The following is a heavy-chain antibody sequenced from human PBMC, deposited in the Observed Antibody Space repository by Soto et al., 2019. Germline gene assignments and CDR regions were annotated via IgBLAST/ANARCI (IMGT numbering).Heavy chain of an antibody. V-gene: IGHV1-3*01. CDR3: ARGDIVVVVAALAYGMDV. D-gene: IGHD2-15*01. CDR1: GYTFTSYA. J-gene: IGHJ6*02. Sequence: ASVKVSCKASGYTFTSYAMHWVRQGPGQRLEWMGWINAGNGNTKYSQKFQGRVTITRDTSASTAYMELSSLRSEDTAVYYCARGDIVVVVAALAYGMDVWGQGTKVTVSS. CDR2: INAGNGNT.